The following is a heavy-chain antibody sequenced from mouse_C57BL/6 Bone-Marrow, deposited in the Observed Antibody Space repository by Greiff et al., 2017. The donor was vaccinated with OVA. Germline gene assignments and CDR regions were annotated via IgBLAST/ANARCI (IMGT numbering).Heavy chain of an antibody. Sequence: EVQLQQSGPGLVKPSQSLSLTCSVTGYSITSGYYWNWIRQFPGNKLEWMGYISYDGSNNYNPSLKNRIPITRDTSKNQFFLKLNSVTTEDTATYYCASGGSSLDYWGQGTTLTVSS. CDR3: ASGGSSLDY. V-gene: IGHV3-6*01. CDR2: ISYDGSN. J-gene: IGHJ2*01. D-gene: IGHD1-1*01. CDR1: GYSITSGYY.